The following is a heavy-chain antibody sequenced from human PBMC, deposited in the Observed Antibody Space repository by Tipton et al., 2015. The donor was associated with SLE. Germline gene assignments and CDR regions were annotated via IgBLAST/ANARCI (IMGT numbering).Heavy chain of an antibody. CDR2: MGPNSGNT. J-gene: IGHJ4*02. Sequence: QLVQSGAEVKKPGASVKVSCKASGYTFASYDINWVRQAPRQGLEWMGWMGPNSGNTGYAQKFQGRVTMTRNTSTTTAYKELSSLTSGDTAVYYWARDQRFPIVQVVEYWGERALVFVSS. V-gene: IGHV1-8*01. CDR1: GYTFASYD. CDR3: ARDQRFPIVQVVEY. D-gene: IGHD2-21*01.